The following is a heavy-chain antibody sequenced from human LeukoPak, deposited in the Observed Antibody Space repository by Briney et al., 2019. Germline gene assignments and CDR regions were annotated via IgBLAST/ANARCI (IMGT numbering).Heavy chain of an antibody. Sequence: SETLSLTCTVSGGSISSYYWSWIRQPPGKGLEWMGYIYYSGSTNYNPSLKSRVTISVDTSKNQFSLKLSSVTAADTAVYYCARDRDSYDSSGTVDYWGQGTLVTVSS. CDR2: IYYSGST. J-gene: IGHJ4*02. CDR1: GGSISSYY. CDR3: ARDRDSYDSSGTVDY. V-gene: IGHV4-59*12. D-gene: IGHD3-22*01.